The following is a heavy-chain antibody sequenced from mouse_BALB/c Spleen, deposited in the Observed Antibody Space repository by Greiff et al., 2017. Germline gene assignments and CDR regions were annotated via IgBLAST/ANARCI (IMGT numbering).Heavy chain of an antibody. Sequence: EVHLVESGPGLVKPSQSLSLTCTVTGYSITSDYAWNWIRQLPGNKLEWMGYISYSGSTSYNPSLKSRISITRDTSKNQFFLQLNSVTTEDTATYYCARNLYYAMDYWGQGTSVTVSA. CDR2: ISYSGST. V-gene: IGHV3-2*02. CDR1: GYSITSDYA. CDR3: ARNLYYAMDY. J-gene: IGHJ4*01.